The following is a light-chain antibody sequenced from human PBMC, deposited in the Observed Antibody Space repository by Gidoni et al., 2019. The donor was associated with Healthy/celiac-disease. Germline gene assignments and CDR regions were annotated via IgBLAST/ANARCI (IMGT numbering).Light chain of an antibody. Sequence: DIQMTQSPSSLSASVGARVTITCRASQSISSYLYWYQQKRGKAPKLLIYAATSLQSGVPSRFSGSGAGTDFTLTIRRQQPEDVANYYWQQSYSTPRTFGQGTKLEIK. CDR1: QSISSY. CDR2: AAT. CDR3: QQSYSTPRT. J-gene: IGKJ2*01. V-gene: IGKV1-39*01.